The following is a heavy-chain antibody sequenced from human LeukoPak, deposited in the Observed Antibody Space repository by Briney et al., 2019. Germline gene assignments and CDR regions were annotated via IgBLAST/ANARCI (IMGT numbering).Heavy chain of an antibody. CDR1: GFTFSSYG. CDR3: ATSKYSGSY. J-gene: IGHJ4*02. CDR2: ISSSGGNT. D-gene: IGHD1-26*01. Sequence: GGTLRLSCAASGFTFSSYGMSWVRQAPGKGLEWVSSISSSGGNTYYADSVKGRFTISRDNSKNTLNLQMNSLRAEDTAVYYCATSKYSGSYWGQGTLVTASS. V-gene: IGHV3-23*01.